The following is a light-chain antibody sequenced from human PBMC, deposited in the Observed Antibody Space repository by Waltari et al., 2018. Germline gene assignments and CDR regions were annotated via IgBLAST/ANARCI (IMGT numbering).Light chain of an antibody. CDR3: QQRSDWPLT. V-gene: IGKV3-11*01. Sequence: EIVLTQSPATLSLSPGEGATLSCRASQSVSSYLAWYQQKPGQVPRLLIYDASNRATGIPARFSGSGSGTDFTLTIGSLEPEDFAVYYCQQRSDWPLTFGGGTKVEIK. CDR1: QSVSSY. CDR2: DAS. J-gene: IGKJ4*01.